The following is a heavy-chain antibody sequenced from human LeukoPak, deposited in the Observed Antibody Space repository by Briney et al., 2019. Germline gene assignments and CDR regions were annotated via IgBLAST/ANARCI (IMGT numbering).Heavy chain of an antibody. D-gene: IGHD3-10*01. Sequence: GGSLRLSCAASGFTFSSYGMSWVRQAPGKGLDWVSGISGSGSSTYYADSAKGRFTVSRDNSKNTLYLQMNSLRVDDTAVYYCAKNGEYDSGSPWGQGTLVTVSS. V-gene: IGHV3-23*01. CDR2: ISGSGSST. J-gene: IGHJ5*02. CDR3: AKNGEYDSGSP. CDR1: GFTFSSYG.